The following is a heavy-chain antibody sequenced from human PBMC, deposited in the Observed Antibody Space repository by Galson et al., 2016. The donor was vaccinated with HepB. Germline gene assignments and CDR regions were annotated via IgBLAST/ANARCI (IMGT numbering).Heavy chain of an antibody. CDR2: ISPVDSDT. Sequence: QSGAEVKKPGESLKISCKASGYSFTSYWIAWVRQKPGKGLEWMAIISPVDSDTRYSPSFQGQVTISVDRSIRTAYLQWSSLKASDTAMYDCARHTDPLFDFWGQGTLVTVSS. V-gene: IGHV5-51*01. CDR3: ARHTDPLFDF. D-gene: IGHD2-8*02. J-gene: IGHJ4*02. CDR1: GYSFTSYW.